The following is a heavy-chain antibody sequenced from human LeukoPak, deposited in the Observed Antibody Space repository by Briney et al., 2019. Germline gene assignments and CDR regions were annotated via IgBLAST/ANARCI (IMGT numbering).Heavy chain of an antibody. V-gene: IGHV3-7*01. CDR3: ARAGSHWHYVY. J-gene: IGHJ4*02. Sequence: GGSLRLSCAASGFTFSGFSMSWVRQSPTKGLEWVANIKQDGSERYYVDSVKGRFAISRDNAKNSLSLQMNNLRVEDTAVYYCARAGSHWHYVYWGQGAVVTVSS. D-gene: IGHD3-10*01. CDR2: IKQDGSER. CDR1: GFTFSGFS.